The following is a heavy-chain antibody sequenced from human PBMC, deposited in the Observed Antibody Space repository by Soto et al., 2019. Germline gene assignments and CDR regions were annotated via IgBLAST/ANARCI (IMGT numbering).Heavy chain of an antibody. D-gene: IGHD4-17*01. CDR2: IYYSGST. V-gene: IGHV4-39*01. Sequence: QLQLQESGPGLVKPSETLSLTCTVSGGSISSSSYYWGWIRQPPGKGLEWIGSIYYSGSTYYNPSSPSRVPISVDTSKNPFSLKLSSVTAADTAVYCCARSMTTVVTLDYWGQGTLVTVSS. CDR3: ARSMTTVVTLDY. J-gene: IGHJ4*02. CDR1: GGSISSSSYY.